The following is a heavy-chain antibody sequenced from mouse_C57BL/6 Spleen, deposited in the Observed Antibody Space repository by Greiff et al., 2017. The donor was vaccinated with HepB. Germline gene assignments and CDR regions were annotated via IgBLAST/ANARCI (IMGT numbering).Heavy chain of an antibody. V-gene: IGHV7-3*01. CDR3: ASGYDDDGDCFAY. CDR2: IRNKANGYTT. J-gene: IGHJ3*01. D-gene: IGHD2-4*01. CDR1: GFTFTDYY. Sequence: EVQGVESGGGLVQPGGSLSLSCAASGFTFTDYYMSWVRQPPGKALEWLGFIRNKANGYTTEYSASVKGRFTISRDNSQSILYLQMNALRAEDSATYYCASGYDDDGDCFAYWGQGTLVTVSA.